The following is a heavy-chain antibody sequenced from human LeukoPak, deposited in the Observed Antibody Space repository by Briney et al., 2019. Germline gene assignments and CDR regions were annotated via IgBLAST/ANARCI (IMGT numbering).Heavy chain of an antibody. CDR2: IISSGTTI. V-gene: IGHV3-11*04. CDR3: ARDPDSGGHRNDY. D-gene: IGHD4-23*01. J-gene: IGHJ4*02. CDR1: GFTFSDYY. Sequence: GGSLRLSCAASGFTFSDYYMIWIRQAPGKGLEWVSYIISSGTTIYYADSVKGRFTISRDNAKKSLYLQMNSLKAGDTAVYYCARDPDSGGHRNDYWGQGTLVTVSS.